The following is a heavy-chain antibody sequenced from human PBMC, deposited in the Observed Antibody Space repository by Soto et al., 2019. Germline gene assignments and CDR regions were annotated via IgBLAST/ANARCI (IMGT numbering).Heavy chain of an antibody. CDR3: ARSQGSSTSLEIYYYYYYGMEV. V-gene: IGHV1-69*01. CDR1: GGTFSSYA. D-gene: IGHD2-2*01. J-gene: IGHJ6*02. Sequence: QVQLVQSGAEVKKPGSSVKVSCKASGGTFSSYAISWVRQAPGQGLEWMGGIIPIPGTANYAQKFQGRVTITADESTSTAYMELSSLRSEDTAGYYCARSQGSSTSLEIYYYYYYGMEVWGQGTTVTVSS. CDR2: IIPIPGTA.